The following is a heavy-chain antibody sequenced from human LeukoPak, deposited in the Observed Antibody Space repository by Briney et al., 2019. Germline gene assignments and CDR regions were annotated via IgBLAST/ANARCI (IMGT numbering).Heavy chain of an antibody. D-gene: IGHD1-26*01. CDR1: GFTFSTFG. CDR2: ITGSGATT. CDR3: AKVVSGFHFDC. Sequence: GGSLRLSCAASGFTFSTFGMSWVRRAPGKGPEWVSGITGSGATTYYADSVKGRYTISRDNSQNTLYLQMNTLRAEDTAVYYCAKVVSGFHFDCWGQGTLVTVSS. J-gene: IGHJ4*02. V-gene: IGHV3-23*01.